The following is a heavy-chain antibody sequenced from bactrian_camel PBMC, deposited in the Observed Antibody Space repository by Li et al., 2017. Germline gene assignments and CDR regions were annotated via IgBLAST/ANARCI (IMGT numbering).Heavy chain of an antibody. CDR1: GFTLSDHD. CDR2: INSAGGTT. J-gene: IGHJ4*01. V-gene: IGHV3S40*01. D-gene: IGHD2*01. Sequence: DVQLVESGGGLVQPGGSLRLSCAASGFTLSDHDMSWVRQAPGKGLEWVSSINSAGGTTYYADSVKGRLTMSRDNAKNTVYLQMNSLRPEDTAVYYCVRDEVNLVVALQYWGQGTQVTVS. CDR3: VRDEVNLVVALQY.